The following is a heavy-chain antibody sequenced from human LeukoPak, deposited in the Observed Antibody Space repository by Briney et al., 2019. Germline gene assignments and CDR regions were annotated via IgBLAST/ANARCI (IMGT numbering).Heavy chain of an antibody. CDR2: IYYSGST. D-gene: IGHD6-19*01. CDR1: GGSISSYY. J-gene: IGHJ4*02. V-gene: IGHV4-59*01. CDR3: ASGWYDYFDY. Sequence: SETLSLTCTVSGGSISSYYWSWIRQPPGKGLEWIGYIYYSGSTNYNPSLKSRVTISVDTSKNQFSLKLGSVTAADTAVYYCASGWYDYFDYWGQGTLVTVSS.